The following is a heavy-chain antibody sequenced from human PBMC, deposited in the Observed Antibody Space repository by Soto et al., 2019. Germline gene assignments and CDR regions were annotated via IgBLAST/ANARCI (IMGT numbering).Heavy chain of an antibody. Sequence: VQLVQSGAEVKKPGASVKVSCKASGYTFTSYGISWVRQAPGQGLEWMGWISAYNGNTNYAEKLKGRVTMTTDTPTSTAYMELRSLRSDGTSVYYCARDLSGVSAGDDAFDIWGQGTMVTVSS. CDR1: GYTFTSYG. D-gene: IGHD2-2*01. CDR3: ARDLSGVSAGDDAFDI. J-gene: IGHJ3*02. V-gene: IGHV1-18*01. CDR2: ISAYNGNT.